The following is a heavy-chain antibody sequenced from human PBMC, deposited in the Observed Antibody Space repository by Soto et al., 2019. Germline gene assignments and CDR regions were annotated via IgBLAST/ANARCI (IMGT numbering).Heavy chain of an antibody. CDR1: GGSISSDDHY. D-gene: IGHD2-21*02. Sequence: QVQLQESGPGLVKPSQTPSLTCTVSGGSISSDDHYWSWIRQHPGKGLEWVAYIYYSGSTYYNPSLKSRLTISVDTSKNQFSLKLTSVTAADTAVYFCARLGREADTLTASYFGMDVWGQGTTVTVSS. CDR3: ARLGREADTLTASYFGMDV. CDR2: IYYSGST. V-gene: IGHV4-31*03. J-gene: IGHJ6*02.